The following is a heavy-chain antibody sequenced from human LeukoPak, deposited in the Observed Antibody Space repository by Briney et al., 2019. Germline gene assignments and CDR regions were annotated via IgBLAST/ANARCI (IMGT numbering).Heavy chain of an antibody. Sequence: SETLSLTCDVSGGSISSGTHYWTWVRQPVGKGLEWLGRIFTSGSPTYNSSLKSRLTISLDKSKNQFSLRLSSVTAADTAVYYCARRWNYKDAFDIWGQGTMVTVSS. D-gene: IGHD1-7*01. CDR1: GGSISSGTHY. CDR3: ARRWNYKDAFDI. J-gene: IGHJ3*02. CDR2: IFTSGSP. V-gene: IGHV4-61*02.